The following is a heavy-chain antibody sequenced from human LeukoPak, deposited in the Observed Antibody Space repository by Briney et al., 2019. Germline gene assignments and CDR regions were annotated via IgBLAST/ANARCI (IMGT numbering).Heavy chain of an antibody. Sequence: KPSETLSLTCTVSGGSISSYYWGWIRQPAGKGLEWIGRIYTSGSTNYNPSLKSRVTMSVDTSKNQFSLKLSSVTAADTAVYYCARCSTGTYYYYYYMDVWGKGTTVTVSS. J-gene: IGHJ6*03. CDR2: IYTSGST. CDR3: ARCSTGTYYYYYYMDV. V-gene: IGHV4-4*07. D-gene: IGHD1-1*01. CDR1: GGSISSYY.